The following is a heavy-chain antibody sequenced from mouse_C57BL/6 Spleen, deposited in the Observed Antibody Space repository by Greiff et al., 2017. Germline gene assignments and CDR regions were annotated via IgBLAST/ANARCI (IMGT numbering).Heavy chain of an antibody. CDR3: ASEGYYCGSSYYFDY. V-gene: IGHV1-82*01. CDR1: GYAFSSSW. D-gene: IGHD1-1*01. Sequence: QVQLQQSGPELVKPGASVKIFCKASGYAFSSSWMNWVKQRPGKGLEWIGRIYPGDGDTNYNGKFKGKATLTADKSSSTAYMQLNSLTSEDSAVYFCASEGYYCGSSYYFDYWGQGTTLTVSS. CDR2: IYPGDGDT. J-gene: IGHJ2*01.